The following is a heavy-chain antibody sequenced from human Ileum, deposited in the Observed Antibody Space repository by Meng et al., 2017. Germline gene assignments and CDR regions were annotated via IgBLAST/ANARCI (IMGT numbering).Heavy chain of an antibody. J-gene: IGHJ5*02. CDR2: ISSSGSYI. Sequence: GESLKISCAASGFMFSSYSMNWVRQAPGKGLEWVSSISSSGSYIFYGDSVKGRFIISRDNAKNSVYLQMNSLRVEDTAVYYCARGPNIAEVGIIVHNWFEPWGQGTPVTVSS. D-gene: IGHD6-19*01. CDR3: ARGPNIAEVGIIVHNWFEP. CDR1: GFMFSSYS. V-gene: IGHV3-21*04.